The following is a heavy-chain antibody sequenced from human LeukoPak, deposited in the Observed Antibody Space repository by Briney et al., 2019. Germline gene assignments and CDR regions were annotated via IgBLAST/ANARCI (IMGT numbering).Heavy chain of an antibody. CDR1: GFTFSQFW. D-gene: IGHD6-13*01. CDR3: VRGPLVTADGLA. CDR2: IKEDGSQK. Sequence: GGSLRLSCAAPGFTFSQFWMSWVRQAPGKGLEWLTNIKEDGSQKSYVDSVKGRFTISRDNAKESLYLQMNSLRADDTAVYYCVRGPLVTADGLAWGQGTLVTVSP. V-gene: IGHV3-7*03. J-gene: IGHJ5*02.